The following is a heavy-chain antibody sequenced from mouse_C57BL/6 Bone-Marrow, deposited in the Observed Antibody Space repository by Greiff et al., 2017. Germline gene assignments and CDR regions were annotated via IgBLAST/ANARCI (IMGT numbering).Heavy chain of an antibody. J-gene: IGHJ2*01. CDR3: AGEDYYGNYFDY. V-gene: IGHV12-3*01. Sequence: VQLVESGPGLVKPSQSLFLTCSITGFPITSGYYWIWIRQSPGKPLEWMGYITHSGETFYNPSLQSPISITRETSKNQFLLQLNSVTTEDTAMYYCAGEDYYGNYFDYWGQGTTLTVSS. CDR2: ITHSGET. D-gene: IGHD1-1*01. CDR1: GFPITSGYY.